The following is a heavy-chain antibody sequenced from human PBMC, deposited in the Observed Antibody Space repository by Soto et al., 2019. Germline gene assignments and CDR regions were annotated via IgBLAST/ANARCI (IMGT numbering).Heavy chain of an antibody. D-gene: IGHD4-17*01. CDR3: ASVPDYGGKPPHV. Sequence: GGSLRLSCVVSGFTFSTYRMHWVRQAPGRGLVWVSRIYSDGSSATYADSVRGRFTISRDNAKNTLYLQMDNLRAEDTAVYYCASVPDYGGKPPHVWGQGTTVTVSS. J-gene: IGHJ6*02. CDR2: IYSDGSSA. CDR1: GFTFSTYR. V-gene: IGHV3-74*01.